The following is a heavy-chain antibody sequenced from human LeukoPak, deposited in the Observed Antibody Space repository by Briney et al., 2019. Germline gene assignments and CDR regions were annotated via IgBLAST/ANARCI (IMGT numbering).Heavy chain of an antibody. CDR3: ARHRSRMVRGGDWFDP. D-gene: IGHD3-10*01. CDR1: GYSFSSDS. V-gene: IGHV1-18*01. J-gene: IGHJ5*02. CDR2: ISAYSGNT. Sequence: ASVKVSCKASGYSFSSDSISGVRQAPGQGLEWMGWISAYSGNTNYAHKLQGRVTMTTDTSTSTTYMELRSLRSDDTAVYYCARHRSRMVRGGDWFDPWGQGTLVTVSS.